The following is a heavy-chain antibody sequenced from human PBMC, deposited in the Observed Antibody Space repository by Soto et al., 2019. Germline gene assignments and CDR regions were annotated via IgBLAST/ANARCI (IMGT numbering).Heavy chain of an antibody. J-gene: IGHJ4*02. Sequence: QAQLVQSGAEVKKPGSSVKVSCKASGDSLSTYAINWVRQAPGQGPEWMGQIITMFRTTHYAQKFQGRVTISADDSTGTIDMELSGLRSGDAAVYYCARRGTAEYYFDYWGQGTLVTVSS. CDR2: IITMFRTT. V-gene: IGHV1-69*01. CDR3: ARRGTAEYYFDY. CDR1: GDSLSTYA. D-gene: IGHD2-2*01.